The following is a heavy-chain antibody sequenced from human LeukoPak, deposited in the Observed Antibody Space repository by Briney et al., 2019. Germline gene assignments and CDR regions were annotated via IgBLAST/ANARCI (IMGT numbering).Heavy chain of an antibody. Sequence: SGTLSLTCTVSGGSLRDSAYYWGWIRQPPGKGLDWIASIYYSGVTYFHPSLGSRASIFLDTSNNRFSLELTSVTAADTAVYYCVRHGGTSSLISYSWFDPWGQGFLVTVAS. D-gene: IGHD2-2*01. CDR2: IYYSGVT. CDR1: GGSLRDSAYY. J-gene: IGHJ5*02. V-gene: IGHV4-39*01. CDR3: VRHGGTSSLISYSWFDP.